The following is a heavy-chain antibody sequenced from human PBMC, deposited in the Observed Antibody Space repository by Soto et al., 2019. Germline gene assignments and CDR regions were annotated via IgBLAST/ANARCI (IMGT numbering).Heavy chain of an antibody. D-gene: IGHD5-18*01. Sequence: SEALSLTCTVSGGSVSSEGYYWSWFRQHPGKGLEWIGDIYYSGSTYYNPSLKSRLTISGDTSKNQFSLKLSSVTAADTALYYCARGKGYSYGPYYFDYWGQGTLVTVSS. CDR1: GGSVSSEGYY. V-gene: IGHV4-31*03. J-gene: IGHJ4*02. CDR3: ARGKGYSYGPYYFDY. CDR2: IYYSGST.